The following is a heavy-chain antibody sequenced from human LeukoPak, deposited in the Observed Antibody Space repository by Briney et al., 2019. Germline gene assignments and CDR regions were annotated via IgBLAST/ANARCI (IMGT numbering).Heavy chain of an antibody. CDR2: ISSDGSNT. D-gene: IGHD4-17*01. V-gene: IGHV3-74*01. CDR3: ARGVNGDSRFDP. CDR1: GFTFSSYW. J-gene: IGHJ5*02. Sequence: GGSLRLSCAASGFTFSSYWMHWVRQAPGKGLVWVSRISSDGSNTRYADSVKGRFTISRDNAKKTLYLQMNSLRAEDTAVYYCARGVNGDSRFDPWGQGTLVTVPS.